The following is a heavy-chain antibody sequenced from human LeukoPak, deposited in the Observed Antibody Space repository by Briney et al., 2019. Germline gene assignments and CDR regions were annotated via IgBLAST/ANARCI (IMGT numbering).Heavy chain of an antibody. J-gene: IGHJ4*02. D-gene: IGHD4-17*01. Sequence: PGGSLRLSCAAFGFTFSDYYMSWIRQAPGKGLEWVSYISSSGSTIVYADSVKGRFTVSRDNAKNSMFLQMNSLRAEDTAVYYCARERRLRETDSWGQGTLVTVSS. CDR3: ARERRLRETDS. CDR2: ISSSGSTI. V-gene: IGHV3-11*01. CDR1: GFTFSDYY.